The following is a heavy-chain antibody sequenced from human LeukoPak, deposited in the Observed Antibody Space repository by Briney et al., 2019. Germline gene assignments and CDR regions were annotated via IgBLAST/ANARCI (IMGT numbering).Heavy chain of an antibody. J-gene: IGHJ4*02. V-gene: IGHV3-74*01. D-gene: IGHD6-19*01. CDR2: INSDGSST. Sequence: GGSLRLSCAASGFTFSSYWMHWVRQAPGQGLVWVSRINSDGSSTSYADSVKGRFTISRDKAKNTLYLQMNSLRAEDMALYYCAKDRSSGWYGPFDYWGQGTLVTVSS. CDR3: AKDRSSGWYGPFDY. CDR1: GFTFSSYW.